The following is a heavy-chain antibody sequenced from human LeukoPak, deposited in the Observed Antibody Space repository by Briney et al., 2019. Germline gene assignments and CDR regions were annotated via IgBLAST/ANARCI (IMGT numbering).Heavy chain of an antibody. D-gene: IGHD4-11*01. CDR2: ISTSGST. Sequence: PSETLSLTCTVSGGSISGYYWNWIRQPAGKGLEWIGRISTSGSTSYNPSLKSRVTMSIDTSKSQFSLKLSSVTAADTALYYCVRYSDYACFQFWGQGTLVTVSS. CDR3: VRYSDYACFQF. V-gene: IGHV4-4*07. CDR1: GGSISGYY. J-gene: IGHJ1*01.